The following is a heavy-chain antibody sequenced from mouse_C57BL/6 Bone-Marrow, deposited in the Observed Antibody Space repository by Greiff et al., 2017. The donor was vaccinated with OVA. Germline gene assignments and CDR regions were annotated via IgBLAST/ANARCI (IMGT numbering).Heavy chain of an antibody. CDR1: GFTFSNYW. CDR3: TGADLLWYPWFAY. CDR2: IRLKSDNYAT. Sequence: EVMLVESGGGLVQPGGSMKLSCVASGFTFSNYWMNWVRQSPEKGLEWVAQIRLKSDNYATHYAESVKGRFTISRDDSKSSVYLQMNNLRAEDTGIDYCTGADLLWYPWFAYWGQGTLGTVSA. J-gene: IGHJ3*01. D-gene: IGHD2-1*01. V-gene: IGHV6-3*01.